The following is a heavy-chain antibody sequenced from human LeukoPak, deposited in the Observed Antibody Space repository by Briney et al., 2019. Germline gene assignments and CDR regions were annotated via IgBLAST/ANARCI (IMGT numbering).Heavy chain of an antibody. J-gene: IGHJ4*02. D-gene: IGHD3-22*01. CDR1: GGTFSSYA. CDR3: ARAPYYDSSGYYQY. Sequence: SVKVSCKASGGTFSSYAISWVRQAPGQGLEWMGGIIPIFGTANYAQKFQGRVTITTHESTSTAYMELSSLTSEDTAVYYCARAPYYDSSGYYQYWGQGTLVTVSS. V-gene: IGHV1-69*05. CDR2: IIPIFGTA.